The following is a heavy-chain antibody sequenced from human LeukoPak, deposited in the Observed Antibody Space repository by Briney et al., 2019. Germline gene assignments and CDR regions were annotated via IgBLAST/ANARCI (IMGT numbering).Heavy chain of an antibody. CDR1: GFTFSSYG. CDR2: ISGTGGST. D-gene: IGHD3-10*01. CDR3: ARDGAGNYYYYMDV. V-gene: IGHV3-21*04. J-gene: IGHJ6*03. Sequence: GGSLRLSCAASGFTFSSYGMHWVRQAPGKGLEWVPAISGTGGSTYYADSVKGRFTISRDNAKNSLYLQMNSLRAEDTAVYYCARDGAGNYYYYMDVWGKGTTVTISS.